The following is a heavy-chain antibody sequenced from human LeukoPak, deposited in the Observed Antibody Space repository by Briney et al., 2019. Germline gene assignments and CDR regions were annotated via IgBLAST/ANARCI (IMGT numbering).Heavy chain of an antibody. CDR3: AREGGTWVPFDY. J-gene: IGHJ4*02. CDR2: ISPYTGNT. Sequence: EASVKVSCKASGYTFTSYAMNWVRQAPGQGLEWMGWISPYTGNTKYAQKFRGRVTMTTSTSTSIVYMELRSLRSDDTAVYFCAREGGTWVPFDYWGQGTLVTVSS. V-gene: IGHV1-18*01. CDR1: GYTFTSYA. D-gene: IGHD1-1*01.